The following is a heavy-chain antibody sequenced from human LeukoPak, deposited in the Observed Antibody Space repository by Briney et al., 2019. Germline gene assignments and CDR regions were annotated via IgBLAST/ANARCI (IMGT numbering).Heavy chain of an antibody. CDR2: IYHSGST. V-gene: IGHV4-38-2*02. CDR3: ARMGGASSSLSFDY. J-gene: IGHJ4*02. Sequence: SETLSLTCTVSGYSISSGYYWGWIRQPPGKGLEWIGSIYHSGSTYYNPSLKSRVTISVDTSKNQFSLKLSSVTAADTAVYYCARMGGASSSLSFDYWGQGTLVTVSS. CDR1: GYSISSGYY. D-gene: IGHD6-6*01.